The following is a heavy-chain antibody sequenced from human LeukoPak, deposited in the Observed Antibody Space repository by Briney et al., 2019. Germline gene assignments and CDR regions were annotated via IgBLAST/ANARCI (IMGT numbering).Heavy chain of an antibody. D-gene: IGHD6-13*01. CDR1: GGSIISGNYF. J-gene: IGHJ4*02. CDR2: IYYSGST. Sequence: SETLSLTCTVSGGSIISGNYFWSWIRQPPGKGLEWIGNIYYSGSTDYNPSLKSRVSISVDTSKNQFSLKVNSVTAADTAVYYCARTLGDSGSDYWGQGTLVTVSS. V-gene: IGHV4-30-4*01. CDR3: ARTLGDSGSDY.